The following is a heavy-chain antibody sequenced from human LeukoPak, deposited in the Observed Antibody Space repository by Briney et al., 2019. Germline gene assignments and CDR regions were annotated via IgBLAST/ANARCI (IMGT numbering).Heavy chain of an antibody. CDR3: ARDVGLYSSSWNDY. V-gene: IGHV3-7*01. J-gene: IGHJ4*02. Sequence: GGPLRLSCAASGFTFSSYWMSWVRQAPGKGLEWVANIKQDGSEKYYVDSVKGRFTISRDNAKNSLYLQMNSLRAEDTAVYYCARDVGLYSSSWNDYWGQGTLVTVSS. CDR2: IKQDGSEK. CDR1: GFTFSSYW. D-gene: IGHD6-13*01.